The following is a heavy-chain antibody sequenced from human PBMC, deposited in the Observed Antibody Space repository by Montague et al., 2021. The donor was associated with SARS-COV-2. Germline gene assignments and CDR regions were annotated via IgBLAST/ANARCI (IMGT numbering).Heavy chain of an antibody. CDR3: ATGARMYGMDF. J-gene: IGHJ6*02. V-gene: IGHV4-30-2*06. Sequence: TLSLTCVVSGGSVGSGDYSWSWIRRSPGKGLEWIGYIYQSGSAYYNPSLKSRVTISIDTSNNQFSLNLRSVTAADTGLYYCATGARMYGMDFWGQGTTVTVSS. CDR2: IYQSGSA. CDR1: GGSVGSGDYS. D-gene: IGHD3-10*01.